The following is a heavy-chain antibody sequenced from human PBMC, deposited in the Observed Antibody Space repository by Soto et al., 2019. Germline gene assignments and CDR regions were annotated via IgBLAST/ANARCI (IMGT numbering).Heavy chain of an antibody. CDR2: ISPYNDNK. CDR1: GYTFASYG. CDR3: ARAEWVGEVYGY. Sequence: QVQLVQSGAEVKKPGASVKVACKASGYTFASYGISWVRQAPGQGLEWMGWISPYNDNKKSAQKFQGRLTMTTDTSTSTVYMDLGSLTSDDTAVYYCARAEWVGEVYGYWGQGTLVTVSS. V-gene: IGHV1-18*01. D-gene: IGHD3-10*01. J-gene: IGHJ4*02.